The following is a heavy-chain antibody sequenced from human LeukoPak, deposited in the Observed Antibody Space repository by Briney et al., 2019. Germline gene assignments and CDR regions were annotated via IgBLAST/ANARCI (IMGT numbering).Heavy chain of an antibody. CDR3: ARGPKRWLQPYYFDY. D-gene: IGHD5-24*01. Sequence: GGSLRLSCAASGFTFSSYAMHWVRQAPGKGLEWVAVISYDGSNKYYADSVKGRFTISRDNSKNTLYLQMNSLRAEDTAVYYCARGPKRWLQPYYFDYWGQGTLVTLSS. V-gene: IGHV3-30*04. CDR2: ISYDGSNK. J-gene: IGHJ4*02. CDR1: GFTFSSYA.